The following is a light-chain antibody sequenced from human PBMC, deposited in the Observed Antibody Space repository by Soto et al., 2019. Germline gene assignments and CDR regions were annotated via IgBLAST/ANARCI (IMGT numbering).Light chain of an antibody. CDR2: AAT. V-gene: IGKV1-16*01. CDR1: QDINNA. CDR3: QQYESYPVT. Sequence: QSPSSLSPSVGDRVTITCLASQDINNALAWFQQKPGEAPKSLIYAATSLQSGVPSRFSGSGYATYPTLTITSLQPEDFATCYCQQYESYPVTFGQGTRLEI. J-gene: IGKJ5*01.